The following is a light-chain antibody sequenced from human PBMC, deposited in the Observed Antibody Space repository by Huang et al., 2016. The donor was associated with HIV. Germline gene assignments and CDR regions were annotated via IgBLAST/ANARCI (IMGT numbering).Light chain of an antibody. Sequence: DIQMTQSPSSLSASVGERVTITCRASQSIGSYFNLYQQKTAKAPQLLSYATSSLQSGVPSWFSGSGSGSDFTLTISSLQPEDFASYFCQQTNSAPLTFGGGTKVEIK. CDR1: QSIGSY. V-gene: IGKV1-39*01. CDR3: QQTNSAPLT. CDR2: ATS. J-gene: IGKJ4*01.